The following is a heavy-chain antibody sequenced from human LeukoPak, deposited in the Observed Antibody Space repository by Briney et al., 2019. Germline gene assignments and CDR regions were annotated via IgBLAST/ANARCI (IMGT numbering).Heavy chain of an antibody. V-gene: IGHV3-53*01. Sequence: GGSLRLSCAASGFTVSSNYMSWVRQAPGKGLEWVSVIYSGGSTYYADSGKGRFTISRDNSKNTLYLQMNSLRAEDTAVYYCAKTDCTSSSCYTIESWGQGTLVTVSS. CDR3: AKTDCTSSSCYTIES. D-gene: IGHD2-2*02. CDR2: IYSGGST. J-gene: IGHJ4*02. CDR1: GFTVSSNY.